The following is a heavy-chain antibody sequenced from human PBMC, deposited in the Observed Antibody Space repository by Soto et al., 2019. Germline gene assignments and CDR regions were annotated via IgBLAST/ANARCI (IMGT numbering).Heavy chain of an antibody. CDR2: ISAYNGNT. D-gene: IGHD3-3*01. V-gene: IGHV1-18*01. J-gene: IGHJ5*02. Sequence: GASVKVSCKASGYTFTSYGISWVRQAPGQGLERMGWISAYNGNTNYAQKLQGRVTMTTDTSTSTAYMELRSLRSDDTAVYYCARDKGWRFSPNGETTNNWFDPWGQGTLVTVSS. CDR3: ARDKGWRFSPNGETTNNWFDP. CDR1: GYTFTSYG.